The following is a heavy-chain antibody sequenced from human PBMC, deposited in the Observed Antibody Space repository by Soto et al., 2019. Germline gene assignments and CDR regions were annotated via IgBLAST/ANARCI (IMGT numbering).Heavy chain of an antibody. CDR2: IYHSGST. CDR3: ARAHTCGYYYHFDY. J-gene: IGHJ4*02. D-gene: IGHD3-22*01. Sequence: SETLSLTCAVSGGSISSGGYSWSWIRQPPGKGLEWIGYIYHSGSTYYNPSLKSRVTISVDRSENQFSLKLSSVTAADTAVYYCARAHTCGYYYHFDYWGQGTLVTVSS. V-gene: IGHV4-30-2*01. CDR1: GGSISSGGYS.